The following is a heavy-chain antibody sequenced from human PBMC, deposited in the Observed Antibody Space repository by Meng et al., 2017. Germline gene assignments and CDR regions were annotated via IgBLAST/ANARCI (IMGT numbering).Heavy chain of an antibody. D-gene: IGHD6-13*01. CDR2: IDPKNGDT. V-gene: IGHV1-2*06. CDR1: GYNFPDYY. CDR3: ARDEDISAAGKLFGDY. Sequence: QAVVGQSGAEVKKPGASVKVSCKPSGYNFPDYYIHWVRQAPGQGLEWMGRIDPKNGDTHYAQKFQGRVTMTGDTSISTAYMDLSGLRSDDTAVYYCARDEDISAAGKLFGDYWGQGTLVTVSS. J-gene: IGHJ4*02.